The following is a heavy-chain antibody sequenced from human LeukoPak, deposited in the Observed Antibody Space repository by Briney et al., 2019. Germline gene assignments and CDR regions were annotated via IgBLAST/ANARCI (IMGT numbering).Heavy chain of an antibody. CDR2: IYYSGST. V-gene: IGHV4-39*01. Sequence: SETLSLTCTVSGGSISSSSYYWGWIRQPRGKGLEWIGSIYYSGSTYYNPSLKSRFTISVDTSKNQFSLKLSSVTAADTAVYYCARLGTGTNCFDYWGQGTLVTVSS. CDR3: ARLGTGTNCFDY. D-gene: IGHD1/OR15-1a*01. CDR1: GGSISSSSYY. J-gene: IGHJ4*02.